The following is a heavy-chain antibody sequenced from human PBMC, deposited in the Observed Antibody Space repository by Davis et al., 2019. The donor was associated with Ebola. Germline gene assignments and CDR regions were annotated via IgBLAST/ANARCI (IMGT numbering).Heavy chain of an antibody. CDR3: AKDLRLTHAFDI. J-gene: IGHJ3*02. D-gene: IGHD1-14*01. CDR1: GFTFSDYY. Sequence: GESLKISCAASGFTFSDYYMSWIRQAPGKGLEWVAFIRYDGSNKYYADSVKGRFTISRDNSKNTLYLQMNSLRAEDTAVYYCAKDLRLTHAFDIWGQGTMVTVSS. CDR2: IRYDGSNK. V-gene: IGHV3-30*02.